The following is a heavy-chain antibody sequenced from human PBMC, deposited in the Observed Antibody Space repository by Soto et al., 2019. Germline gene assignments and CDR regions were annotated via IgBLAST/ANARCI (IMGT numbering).Heavy chain of an antibody. CDR2: ISGSGGTT. Sequence: PGGSLRLSCAASGFTFSSYAMSWVRQAPGKGLDWVSGISGSGGTTYYAGSVKGRFTISRDNSKNTLHLQMDSLRAEDTAIYYCAKGPLGIEPRLIDYWGQGTLVTVSS. D-gene: IGHD6-6*01. CDR3: AKGPLGIEPRLIDY. V-gene: IGHV3-23*01. J-gene: IGHJ4*02. CDR1: GFTFSSYA.